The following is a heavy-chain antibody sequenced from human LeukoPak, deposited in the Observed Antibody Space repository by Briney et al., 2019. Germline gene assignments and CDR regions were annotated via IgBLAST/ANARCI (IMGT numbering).Heavy chain of an antibody. CDR3: ARAHSSLRLYYFEY. CDR2: INPNSGGT. J-gene: IGHJ4*02. CDR1: GYTFTDQW. Sequence: ASVKVSCMASGYTFTDQWIHWVRQAPGQGLEWLGWINPNSGGTNHAQKFEGRIAMTTDTSINTGYMEMTRLTSDDTAVYYCARAHSSLRLYYFEYWGQGNLVTVSS. D-gene: IGHD6-13*01. V-gene: IGHV1-2*02.